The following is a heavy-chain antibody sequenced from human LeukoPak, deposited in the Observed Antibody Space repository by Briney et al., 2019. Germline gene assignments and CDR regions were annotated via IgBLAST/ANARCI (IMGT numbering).Heavy chain of an antibody. CDR3: ARDWSGYQYFDY. CDR1: GGSITSYY. CDR2: IYTSGNT. D-gene: IGHD3-3*01. Sequence: PSETLSLTCTVSGGSITSYYWNWIRQPAGKGLERIGHIYTSGNTNYNPSLKSRVTISVDKSKNQFSLKLSSVTAADTGVYYCARDWSGYQYFDYWGQGTLVTVS. V-gene: IGHV4-4*07. J-gene: IGHJ4*02.